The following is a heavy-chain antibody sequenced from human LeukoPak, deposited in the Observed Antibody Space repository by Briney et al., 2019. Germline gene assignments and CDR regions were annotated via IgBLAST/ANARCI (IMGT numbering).Heavy chain of an antibody. CDR2: IIPILGIA. CDR1: GGTFSSYA. V-gene: IGHV1-69*04. CDR3: ATVLSDGYNFFYYFDY. J-gene: IGHJ4*02. Sequence: ASVKVSCKASGGTFSSYAISWVRQAPGQGLEWMGRIIPILGIANYAQKFQGRVTMTEDTSTDTAYMELSSLRSEDTAVYYCATVLSDGYNFFYYFDYWGQGTLVTVSS. D-gene: IGHD5-12*01.